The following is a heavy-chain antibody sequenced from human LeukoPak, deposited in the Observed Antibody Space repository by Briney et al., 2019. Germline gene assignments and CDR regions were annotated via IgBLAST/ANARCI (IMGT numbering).Heavy chain of an antibody. CDR3: ARSEDVAKEYYDILTGYYLAQGDYYYMDV. Sequence: GASVKVSCKASGGTFISYAISWVRQAPGQGLEWMGGIIPIFGTANYAQKFQGRVTITADKSTSTAYMELSSLRSEDTAVYYCARSEDVAKEYYDILTGYYLAQGDYYYMDVWGQGTLVTVSS. D-gene: IGHD3-9*01. V-gene: IGHV1-69*06. CDR1: GGTFISYA. J-gene: IGHJ6*03. CDR2: IIPIFGTA.